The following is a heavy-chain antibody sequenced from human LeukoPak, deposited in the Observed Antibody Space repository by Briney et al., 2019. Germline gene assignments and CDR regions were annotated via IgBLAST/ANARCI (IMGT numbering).Heavy chain of an antibody. D-gene: IGHD3-10*01. J-gene: IGHJ5*02. CDR1: GGSISSSNW. V-gene: IGHV4-4*02. CDR2: IYHSGST. Sequence: SGTLSLTCAVSGGSISSSNWWSWVRQPPGKGLEWIGEIYHSGSTNYNPSLKSRVTISVDKSKNQFSLKLSSVTAAGTAVYYCARAPTEYYYGSGNKGGFDPWGQGTLVTVSS. CDR3: ARAPTEYYYGSGNKGGFDP.